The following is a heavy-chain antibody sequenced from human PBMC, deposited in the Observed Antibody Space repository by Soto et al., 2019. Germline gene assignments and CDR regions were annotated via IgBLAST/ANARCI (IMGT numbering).Heavy chain of an antibody. J-gene: IGHJ4*02. CDR2: MNTNTGST. D-gene: IGHD3-3*01. Sequence: QVLLVQSGADVKKPGASVKVSCKTSGYTFTEFDINWVRQAPGQGLEWMGWMNTNTGSTGSAKKFPGRVTMTRDTSISTAYMELRRLRSADTAVYYCARVVRFFGGHAGYWGQGTLVTVSS. CDR3: ARVVRFFGGHAGY. V-gene: IGHV1-8*01. CDR1: GYTFTEFD.